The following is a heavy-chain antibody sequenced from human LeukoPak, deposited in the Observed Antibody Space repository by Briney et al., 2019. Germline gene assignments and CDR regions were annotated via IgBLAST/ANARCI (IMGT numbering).Heavy chain of an antibody. CDR3: TSRVNDSGDYTIDY. V-gene: IGHV3-73*01. D-gene: IGHD4-17*01. Sequence: GGSLRLSCSASGFTFSGSPIHWVRQASGKGLEWVGRIRSNANNYATEYTASVKGRFTMSRDDSKNMAYLQMNSLKTEDTAVYYCTSRVNDSGDYTIDYWGQGTLVTVSS. J-gene: IGHJ4*02. CDR1: GFTFSGSP. CDR2: IRSNANNYAT.